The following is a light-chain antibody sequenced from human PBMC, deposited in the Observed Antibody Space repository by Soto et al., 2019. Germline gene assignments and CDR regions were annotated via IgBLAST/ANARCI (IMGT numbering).Light chain of an antibody. CDR3: QQRSSFWPEYT. Sequence: EIVLTQSPATLSLSPGEKATLSCRASQSVSSYLAWYQHKPGQAPRLLIFDASHRASGIPPRFSGSGSGTDFTLTISSLEPEDFAVYYCQQRSSFWPEYTFGPGTKVEIK. V-gene: IGKV3-11*01. CDR1: QSVSSY. CDR2: DAS. J-gene: IGKJ2*01.